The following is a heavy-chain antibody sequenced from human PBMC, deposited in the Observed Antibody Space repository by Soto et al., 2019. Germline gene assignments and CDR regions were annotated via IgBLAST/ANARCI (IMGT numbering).Heavy chain of an antibody. CDR2: IKLDGSEK. D-gene: IGHD2-2*01. Sequence: EVQLVESGGGLVQPGGSLRLSCVASGLTSSSYWMSWVRQAPGKGLEWVANIKLDGSEKYYVDPVKGRFTISRDNAKNSLYLQMNSLRAEDTAVYYCASGTCSSTSCFDYWGQGTLVIVSS. V-gene: IGHV3-7*01. J-gene: IGHJ4*02. CDR1: GLTSSSYW. CDR3: ASGTCSSTSCFDY.